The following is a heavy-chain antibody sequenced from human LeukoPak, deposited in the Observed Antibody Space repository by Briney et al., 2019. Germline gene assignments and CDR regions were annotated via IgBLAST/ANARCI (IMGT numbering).Heavy chain of an antibody. CDR1: GGSISSGDYY. D-gene: IGHD2-2*01. CDR3: ARELEYCSSTSCHKAFGI. Sequence: PSQTLSLTCTVSGGSISSGDYYWSWIRQPPGKGLEWIGYIYYSGSTYYNPSLKSRVTISVDTSKNQFSLKLSSVTAADTAVYYCARELEYCSSTSCHKAFGIWGQGTMVTVSS. CDR2: IYYSGST. V-gene: IGHV4-30-4*01. J-gene: IGHJ3*02.